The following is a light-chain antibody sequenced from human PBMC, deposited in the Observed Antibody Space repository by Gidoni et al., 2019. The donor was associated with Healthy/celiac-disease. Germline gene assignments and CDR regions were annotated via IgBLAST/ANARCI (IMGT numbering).Light chain of an antibody. CDR3: AAWDDSMNGVV. J-gene: IGLJ3*02. CDR1: SSNIGNNT. CDR2: YDD. V-gene: IGLV1-36*01. Sequence: SVLTQPPSVSEPPSQRVTISCSGSSSNIGNNTVNWYQQLPRKSPKLLIYYDDRLPSGVSARCSCCTTASASSLPTSRLQSEDEDAYYCAAWDDSMNGVVFGGGTKLTVL.